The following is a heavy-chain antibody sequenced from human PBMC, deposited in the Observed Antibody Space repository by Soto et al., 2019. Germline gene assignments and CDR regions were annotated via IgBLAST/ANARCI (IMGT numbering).Heavy chain of an antibody. CDR1: GFTFSSYG. D-gene: IGHD2-15*01. CDR3: ARDNIVVVVAATLPNYYYYGMDV. Sequence: LRLSCAASGFTFSSYGMHWVRQAPGKGLEWVAVIWYDGSNKYYADSVKGRFTISRDNSKNTLYLQMNSLRAEDTAVYYCARDNIVVVVAATLPNYYYYGMDVWGQGTTVTVSS. CDR2: IWYDGSNK. J-gene: IGHJ6*02. V-gene: IGHV3-33*01.